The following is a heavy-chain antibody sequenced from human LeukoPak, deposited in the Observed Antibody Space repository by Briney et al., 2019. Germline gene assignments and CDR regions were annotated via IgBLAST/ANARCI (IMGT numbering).Heavy chain of an antibody. CDR3: ARTIRGY. CDR2: IKEDGSEK. D-gene: IGHD3-10*01. CDR1: GFTFSNYW. V-gene: IGHV3-7*02. J-gene: IGHJ4*02. Sequence: GGSLRLSCAASGFTFSNYWMSWVRQAPGKGLEWVANIKEDGSEKYYVDSLKGRFTITRDNAKNSLYLQMNSLRAEDTAVYYCARTIRGYWCQGTLVTVSS.